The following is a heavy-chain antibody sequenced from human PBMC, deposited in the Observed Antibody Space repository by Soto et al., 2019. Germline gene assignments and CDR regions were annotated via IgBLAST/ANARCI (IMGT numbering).Heavy chain of an antibody. Sequence: EVQLVESGGGLVQPGGSLRLSCTASGFTLSNYWMNWVRQAPEKGLEWVANIKQDGSEKNYVDSVKGRFTISRDNAKNSLYLQMDSLRADDTAMYYCMTTVTTFVCWGQGTLVTVSS. D-gene: IGHD4-17*01. V-gene: IGHV3-7*05. CDR3: MTTVTTFVC. CDR1: GFTLSNYW. CDR2: IKQDGSEK. J-gene: IGHJ4*02.